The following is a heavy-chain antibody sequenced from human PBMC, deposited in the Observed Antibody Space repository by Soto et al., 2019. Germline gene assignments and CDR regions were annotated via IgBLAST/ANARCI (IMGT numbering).Heavy chain of an antibody. Sequence: QVQLQESGPGLVKPSETLSLTCSVSGASISSDYWSWIRQPPGKGLEWIGYIYYSGSTNYNPSLKSRVTISITTSKNQFSLNLSSVTAADTAVYYCASGGDYGRFDYWGQGTLVTVSS. V-gene: IGHV4-59*01. CDR1: GASISSDY. CDR3: ASGGDYGRFDY. D-gene: IGHD3-10*01. J-gene: IGHJ4*02. CDR2: IYYSGST.